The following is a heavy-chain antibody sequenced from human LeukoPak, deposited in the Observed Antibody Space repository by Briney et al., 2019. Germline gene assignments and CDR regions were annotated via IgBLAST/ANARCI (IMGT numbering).Heavy chain of an antibody. CDR3: ARVSAITGATDALDF. D-gene: IGHD1-20*01. V-gene: IGHV3-72*01. CDR2: IRKKPNSYIT. CDR1: GFTLSDHF. Sequence: GGSLKLSCAASGFTLSDHFMDWVRQAPGKGLEWVGRIRKKPNSYITEYAASVKGRFTFSRDDSKNSLYLQMNSLETEDTAVYYCARVSAITGATDALDFWGQGTMVTVSS. J-gene: IGHJ3*01.